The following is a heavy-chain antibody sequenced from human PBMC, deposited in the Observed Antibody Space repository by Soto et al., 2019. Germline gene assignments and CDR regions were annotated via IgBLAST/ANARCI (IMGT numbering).Heavy chain of an antibody. CDR1: GFTFSSYG. Sequence: QVQLVESGGGVVQPGRSLRLSCAASGFTFSSYGMHWVRQAPGKGLEWVAVISYEGSNKYYADSVKGRFTTSRDNSKNTLYLQMNSLRAEDTAVYYCAKDLDYFDSSGYSTDWGQGTLVTVSS. J-gene: IGHJ4*02. V-gene: IGHV3-30*18. CDR3: AKDLDYFDSSGYSTD. CDR2: ISYEGSNK. D-gene: IGHD3-22*01.